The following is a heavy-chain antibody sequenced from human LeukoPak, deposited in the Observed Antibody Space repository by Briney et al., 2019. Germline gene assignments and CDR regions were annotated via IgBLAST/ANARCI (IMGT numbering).Heavy chain of an antibody. D-gene: IGHD3-10*01. CDR2: INHSGST. Sequence: SETLSLTCAVYGGSFSGYYWSWIRQPPGKGLEWIGEINHSGSTNYNPSLKSRVTISVDTSKNQFSLKPSSVTAADTAVYYCARAHFTLYYYGPGSYYNWAGGYGMDVWGQGTTVTVSS. J-gene: IGHJ6*02. V-gene: IGHV4-34*01. CDR1: GGSFSGYY. CDR3: ARAHFTLYYYGPGSYYNWAGGYGMDV.